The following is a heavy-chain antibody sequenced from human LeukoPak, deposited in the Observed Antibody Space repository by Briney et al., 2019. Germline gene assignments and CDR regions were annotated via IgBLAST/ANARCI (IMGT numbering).Heavy chain of an antibody. CDR2: ISSSSSYI. Sequence: KSGGSLRPSCAASGFTFSSYSMNWVRQAPGKGMEWVSSISSSSSYIYYADSVKGRFTISRDNAKNSLYLQMNSLRAEDTAVYYCARGGARYSSSWYYFDYWGQGTLVTVSS. CDR1: GFTFSSYS. V-gene: IGHV3-21*01. D-gene: IGHD6-13*01. CDR3: ARGGARYSSSWYYFDY. J-gene: IGHJ4*02.